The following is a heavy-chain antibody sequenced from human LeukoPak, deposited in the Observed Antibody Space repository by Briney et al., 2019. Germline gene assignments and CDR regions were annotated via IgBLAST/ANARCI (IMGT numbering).Heavy chain of an antibody. CDR1: GGSISSYY. J-gene: IGHJ4*02. CDR3: ARAMTTWGSYGYFDY. V-gene: IGHV4-59*01. D-gene: IGHD3-16*01. Sequence: SETLSLTCTVSGGSISSYYWSWIRQPPGKGLEWIGYIYYSGSTNYNPSLKSRVTISVDTSKNQFSLKLSSVTAADTAVYYCARAMTTWGSYGYFDYWGQGTLVTVSS. CDR2: IYYSGST.